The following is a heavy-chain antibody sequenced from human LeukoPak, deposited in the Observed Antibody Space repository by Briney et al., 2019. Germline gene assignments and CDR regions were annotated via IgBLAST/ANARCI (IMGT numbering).Heavy chain of an antibody. D-gene: IGHD5-24*01. Sequence: GESLKISCETSGYNFTTYWIGWVRQMPGTGLEWVGAIYPDDSDTRYSPSFQGQVVISADKSIRTAYLQWNTLKTSDTAMYYCARHDDDHGYDYWGQGTLVTVSS. CDR3: ARHDDDHGYDY. CDR1: GYNFTTYW. CDR2: IYPDDSDT. J-gene: IGHJ4*02. V-gene: IGHV5-51*01.